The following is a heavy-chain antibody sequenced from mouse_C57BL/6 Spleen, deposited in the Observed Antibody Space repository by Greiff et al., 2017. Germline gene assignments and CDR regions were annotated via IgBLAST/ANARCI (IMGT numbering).Heavy chain of an antibody. CDR2: IYPGSGST. V-gene: IGHV1-55*01. D-gene: IGHD1-1*01. J-gene: IGHJ3*01. CDR1: GYTFTSYW. Sequence: VQLQQPGAELVKPGASVKMSCKASGYTFTSYWITWVKQRPGQGLEWIGDIYPGSGSTNYNEKFKSKATLTVDTSSSTAYMQLSSLTSEDSAVYYCARSPYYGSRGFAYWGQGTLVTVSA. CDR3: ARSPYYGSRGFAY.